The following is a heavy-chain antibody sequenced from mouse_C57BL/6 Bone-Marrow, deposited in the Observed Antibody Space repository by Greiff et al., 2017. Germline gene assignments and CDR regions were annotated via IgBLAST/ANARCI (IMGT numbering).Heavy chain of an antibody. CDR2: INPSNGGT. CDR1: GYTFTSYW. J-gene: IGHJ1*03. D-gene: IGHD1-1*01. CDR3: ARTTTVVATNFDV. Sequence: QVQLKQPGTELVKPGASVKLSCKASGYTFTSYWMHWVKQRPGQGLEWIGNINPSNGGTNYNEKFKSKATLTVDKSSSTAYMQLSSLTSEDSAVYYCARTTTVVATNFDVWGTGTTVTVSS. V-gene: IGHV1-53*01.